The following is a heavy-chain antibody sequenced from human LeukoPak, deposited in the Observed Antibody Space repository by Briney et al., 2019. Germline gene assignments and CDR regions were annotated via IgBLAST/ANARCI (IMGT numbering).Heavy chain of an antibody. J-gene: IGHJ4*02. CDR1: GFTVSSNY. D-gene: IGHD4-17*01. CDR2: ISPSGDTP. CDR3: TKLKYGDQGHDY. V-gene: IGHV3-23*01. Sequence: GGSLRLSCAASGFTVSSNYMSWVRQAPGKGLEWVSAISPSGDTPDYADSVKGRFTISRDNSKNTLYLQMNSLRAEDTAVYYCTKLKYGDQGHDYWGQGTLVTVSS.